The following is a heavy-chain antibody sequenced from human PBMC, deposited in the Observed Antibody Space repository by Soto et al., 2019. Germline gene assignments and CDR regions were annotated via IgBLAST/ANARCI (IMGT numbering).Heavy chain of an antibody. Sequence: PGGSLRHCCAASELIDSNNYMTLVRQAPGKGLEWVSVLYIGGSTYYADSVKGRFTISRDNSKNTLYLQMHSLSAEDTAMYYCARARGGGGITYNYYFDYWGHGTQVTVSS. D-gene: IGHD3-16*01. J-gene: IGHJ4*01. CDR3: ARARGGGGITYNYYFDY. CDR1: ELIDSNNY. CDR2: LYIGGST. V-gene: IGHV3-53*01.